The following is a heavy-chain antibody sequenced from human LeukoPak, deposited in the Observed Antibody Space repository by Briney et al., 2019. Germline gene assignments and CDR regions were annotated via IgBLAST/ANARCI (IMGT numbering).Heavy chain of an antibody. Sequence: GGSLRLSCAASGFTFSSYGMHWVRQAPGKGLEWVAVISYDGSNKYYADSVKGRFTISRDNSKNTLYLQMNSLRAEDTAVYYCAKARMVATYVCDYWGQGTLVTVSS. J-gene: IGHJ4*02. CDR3: AKARMVATYVCDY. V-gene: IGHV3-30*18. CDR1: GFTFSSYG. D-gene: IGHD5-12*01. CDR2: ISYDGSNK.